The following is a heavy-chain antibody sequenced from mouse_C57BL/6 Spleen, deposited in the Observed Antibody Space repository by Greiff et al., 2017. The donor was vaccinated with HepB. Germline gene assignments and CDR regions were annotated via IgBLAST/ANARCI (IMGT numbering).Heavy chain of an antibody. CDR3: ARDGLRQGYYAMDY. D-gene: IGHD2-4*01. J-gene: IGHJ4*01. CDR2: ISSGSSTI. V-gene: IGHV5-17*01. Sequence: EVQRVESGGGLVKPGGSLKLSCAASGFTFSDYGMHWVRQAPEKGLEWVAYISSGSSTIYYADTVKGRFTISRDNAKNTLFLQMTSLRSEDTAMYYCARDGLRQGYYAMDYWGQGTSVTVSS. CDR1: GFTFSDYG.